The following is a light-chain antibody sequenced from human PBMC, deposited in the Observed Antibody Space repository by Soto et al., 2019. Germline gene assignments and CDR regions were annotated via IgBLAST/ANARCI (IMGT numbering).Light chain of an antibody. CDR1: SSDVGGYNY. J-gene: IGLJ2*01. CDR2: EVT. CDR3: SSYASINTVL. V-gene: IGLV2-14*01. Sequence: QSVLTQPASVSGSPGQSITISCTGTSSDVGGYNYVSWYQQHPGEAPKLMIYEVTKRPSRASNRFSGSRSGNTASLTISGLQADDEADYYCSSYASINTVLFGGGTKLTVL.